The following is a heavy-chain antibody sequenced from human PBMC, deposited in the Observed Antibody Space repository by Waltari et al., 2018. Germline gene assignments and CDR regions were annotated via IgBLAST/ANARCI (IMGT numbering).Heavy chain of an antibody. CDR3: ARDGGAGNSDFEY. CDR2: ISGSGSST. J-gene: IGHJ4*02. D-gene: IGHD4-4*01. V-gene: IGHV3-23*01. Sequence: EVQLLESGGALVQPGGSLSLPCAASGFRFSRYALCWVRQAPGKGPEWVSSISGSGSSTYYADSVQGRFSISRDNSQNLIYLQMNSLRVEDTAMYYCARDGGAGNSDFEYWGQGALVTVSS. CDR1: GFRFSRYA.